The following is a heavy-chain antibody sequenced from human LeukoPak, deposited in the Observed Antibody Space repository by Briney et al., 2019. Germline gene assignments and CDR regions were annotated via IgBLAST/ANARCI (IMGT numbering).Heavy chain of an antibody. J-gene: IGHJ3*02. CDR1: GFTFSSYA. D-gene: IGHD6-19*01. CDR2: NSGSGDST. Sequence: GGSLRLSCAASGFTFSSYAMSWVRQAPEKGLEWVSANSGSGDSTYYADSVKGRFTISRDNSRNTLYLQMNDLRAEDTAVFYCAKPCRSGLSPFDAFDIWGQGTMVTVSS. CDR3: AKPCRSGLSPFDAFDI. V-gene: IGHV3-23*01.